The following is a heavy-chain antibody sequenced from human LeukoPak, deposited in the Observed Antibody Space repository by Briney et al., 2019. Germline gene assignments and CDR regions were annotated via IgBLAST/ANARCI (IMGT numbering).Heavy chain of an antibody. CDR1: GFTFSSYW. CDR3: ARAARPEVYYYYYGMDV. Sequence: GGSLRLSCAASGFTFSSYWMSWVRQAPGKGLEWVANIKQDGSEKCYVDSVKGRFTISRDNAKNSLYLQMNSLRAEDTAVYYCARAARPEVYYYYYGMDVWGQGTTVTVSS. J-gene: IGHJ6*02. CDR2: IKQDGSEK. V-gene: IGHV3-7*01. D-gene: IGHD6-6*01.